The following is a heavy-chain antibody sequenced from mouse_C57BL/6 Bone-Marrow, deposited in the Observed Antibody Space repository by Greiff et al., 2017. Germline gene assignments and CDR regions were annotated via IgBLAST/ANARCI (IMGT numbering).Heavy chain of an antibody. Sequence: QVQLQQPGAELVQPGASVKLSCKASGYTFTSYWMHWVKQRPGPGLEWIGMIHPNSGSTNYNEKFKSKATLTVDKSSSTAYMQRSSLTSEDSAVYYCARSRYYGSSWYFDVWGTGTTVTVSS. D-gene: IGHD1-1*01. V-gene: IGHV1-64*01. CDR1: GYTFTSYW. CDR3: ARSRYYGSSWYFDV. J-gene: IGHJ1*03. CDR2: IHPNSGST.